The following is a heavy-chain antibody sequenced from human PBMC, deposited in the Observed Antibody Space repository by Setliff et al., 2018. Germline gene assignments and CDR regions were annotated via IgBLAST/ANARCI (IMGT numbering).Heavy chain of an antibody. CDR2: INRNGGRI. CDR3: TRSRAPSLVLAIDFDY. J-gene: IGHJ4*02. D-gene: IGHD2-2*03. Sequence: GGSLRLSCAASGFTFDDYVMSWVRQAPGKGLEWVSDINRNGGRIGYADPVKGRFTISRDNAKNSLYLQMNSLGAEDTAVYYCTRSRAPSLVLAIDFDYWGQGTLVTVSS. CDR1: GFTFDDYV. V-gene: IGHV3-20*04.